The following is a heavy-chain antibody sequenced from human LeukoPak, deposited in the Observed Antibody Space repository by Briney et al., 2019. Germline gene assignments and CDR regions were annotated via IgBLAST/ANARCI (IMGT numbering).Heavy chain of an antibody. V-gene: IGHV3-48*03. J-gene: IGHJ4*02. Sequence: PGGSLRLSCAASGFTFSSYEMNWVRQAPGKGLEWVSYISSSGSTIYYADSVKGRFTISRDNAKNSLYLQMNSLGVEDTAVYYCARVHGAYPIDYWGQGTLVTVSS. CDR2: ISSSGSTI. CDR3: ARVHGAYPIDY. D-gene: IGHD4/OR15-4a*01. CDR1: GFTFSSYE.